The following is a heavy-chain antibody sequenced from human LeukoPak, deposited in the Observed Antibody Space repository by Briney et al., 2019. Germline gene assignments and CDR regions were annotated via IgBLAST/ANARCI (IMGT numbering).Heavy chain of an antibody. Sequence: PSQTLSLTCAVSGGSISSGGYSWSWIRQPPGKGLEWIGYIYHSGSTYYNPSLKSRVTISVDRSKNQFSLKLSSVTAADTAVYYSARARNHYDSSGYSVYYFDYWGQGTLVTVSS. D-gene: IGHD3-22*01. CDR1: GGSISSGGYS. V-gene: IGHV4-30-2*01. J-gene: IGHJ4*02. CDR2: IYHSGST. CDR3: ARARNHYDSSGYSVYYFDY.